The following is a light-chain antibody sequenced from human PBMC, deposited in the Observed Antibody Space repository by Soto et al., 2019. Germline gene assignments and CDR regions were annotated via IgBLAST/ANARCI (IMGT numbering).Light chain of an antibody. Sequence: DIRMTQSPSTLSASVGDRVTITCRASQSIGSWLAWYQQRPGKAPNLLIYDASSLESWVPSRFSGSGSATEFTLTISSLQPDDFATYYCQQYNTYPCTFSPGTKVDIK. CDR3: QQYNTYPCT. V-gene: IGKV1-5*01. J-gene: IGKJ3*01. CDR1: QSIGSW. CDR2: DAS.